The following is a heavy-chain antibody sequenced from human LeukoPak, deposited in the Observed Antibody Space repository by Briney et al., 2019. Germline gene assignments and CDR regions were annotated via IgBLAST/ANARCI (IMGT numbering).Heavy chain of an antibody. CDR1: GGSINSYY. D-gene: IGHD1-26*01. J-gene: IGHJ5*02. V-gene: IGHV4-59*08. CDR3: ARSKGGTYSWFDP. Sequence: SETLSLTCTVSGGSINSYYWSWIPQPPGKGLEWIGYIYYSGSTNYNPPLKSRVTISVDTSKNQFSLKLSSVTAAGTAVYYCARSKGGTYSWFDPWGQGTLVTVSS. CDR2: IYYSGST.